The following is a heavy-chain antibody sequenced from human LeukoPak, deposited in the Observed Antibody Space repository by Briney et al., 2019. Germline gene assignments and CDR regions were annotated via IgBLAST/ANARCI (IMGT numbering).Heavy chain of an antibody. CDR1: GGSFSGYY. Sequence: SETLSLTCAVYGGSFSGYYWSWIRQPPGKGLEWIGEINHSGSINYNPSLKSRVTISVDTSKNQFSLKLSSVTAADTAVYYCARCLRGFPRYLDLWGRGTLVTVSS. V-gene: IGHV4-34*01. CDR3: ARCLRGFPRYLDL. D-gene: IGHD2-15*01. CDR2: INHSGSI. J-gene: IGHJ2*01.